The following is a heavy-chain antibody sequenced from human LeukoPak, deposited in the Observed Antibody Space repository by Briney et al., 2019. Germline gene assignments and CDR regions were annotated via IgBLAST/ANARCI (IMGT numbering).Heavy chain of an antibody. CDR2: IGPEGINK. Sequence: GGSLRLSCIGSEVTFNKYAMHWLRQAPGKGLEWVAVIGPEGINKKYVDSVKGRFTISRDNSKTTLYLEMNSLRAEDTAVYYCAKGAAAYDYWGQGTLVTVSS. CDR3: AKGAAAYDY. J-gene: IGHJ4*02. CDR1: EVTFNKYA. D-gene: IGHD2-2*01. V-gene: IGHV3-30*18.